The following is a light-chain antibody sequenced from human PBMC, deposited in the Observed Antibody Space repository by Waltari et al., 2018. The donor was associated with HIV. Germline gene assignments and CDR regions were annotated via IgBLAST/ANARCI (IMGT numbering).Light chain of an antibody. V-gene: IGKV1-39*01. CDR2: LAS. Sequence: DIQVTQSPSSLSASVGDRVTITCRESQSISNSVNWYQQKPGRAPNLLIYLASSLEGGVPSRFSGSGSGTDFTLTISSLQAEDFATYYCQQSVIAPFTFGPGTKVDI. CDR3: QQSVIAPFT. J-gene: IGKJ3*01. CDR1: QSISNS.